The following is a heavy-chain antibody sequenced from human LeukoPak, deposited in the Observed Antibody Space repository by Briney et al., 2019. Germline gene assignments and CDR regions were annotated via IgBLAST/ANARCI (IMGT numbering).Heavy chain of an antibody. D-gene: IGHD3-22*01. J-gene: IGHJ4*02. CDR2: IKQDGSEK. CDR3: ARDYYDSSGYQYYFDY. Sequence: GRSLRLSCAASGFTFSSYGMHWVRQAPGKGLEWVANIKQDGSEKYYVDSVKGRFTISRDNAKNSLYLQMNSLRAEDTAVYYCARDYYDSSGYQYYFDYWGQGTLVTVSS. CDR1: GFTFSSYG. V-gene: IGHV3-7*01.